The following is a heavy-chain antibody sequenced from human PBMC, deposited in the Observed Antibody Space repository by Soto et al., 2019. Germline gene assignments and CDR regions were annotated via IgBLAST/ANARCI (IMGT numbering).Heavy chain of an antibody. D-gene: IGHD6-19*01. CDR1: GFAFSNYG. CDR3: ARIVSSGWYRRFDY. J-gene: IGHJ4*02. CDR2: ISSSGDKI. Sequence: PGGSLRLSCGASGFAFSNYGMNWVRPAPGKGLQWVSYISSSGDKIYYSTSLKSRLTISKDASKSQVVLTMTNMDAVDTATYYCARIVSSGWYRRFDYWAQGALVTVSS. V-gene: IGHV3-48*03.